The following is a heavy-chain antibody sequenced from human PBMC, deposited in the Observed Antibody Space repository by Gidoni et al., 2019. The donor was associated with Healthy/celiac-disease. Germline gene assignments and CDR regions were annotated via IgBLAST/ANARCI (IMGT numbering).Heavy chain of an antibody. J-gene: IGHJ5*02. V-gene: IGHV1-8*01. CDR3: ARARDYYGSGSYLNWFDP. D-gene: IGHD3-10*01. Sequence: QVQLVQSGAEVKKPGASVKVSCKASGYTFTSYDLNWVRQATGQGLEWMGWMNPNSGNTGYAQKFQGRVTMTRNTSISTAYMELSSLRSEDTAVYYCARARDYYGSGSYLNWFDPWGQGTLVTVSS. CDR2: MNPNSGNT. CDR1: GYTFTSYD.